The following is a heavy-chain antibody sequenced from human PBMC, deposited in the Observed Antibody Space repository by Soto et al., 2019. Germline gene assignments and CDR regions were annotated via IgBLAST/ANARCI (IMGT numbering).Heavy chain of an antibody. CDR2: IHSTRSP. Sequence: KTSETLSLTCTVSGDSVSKYYWNWIRQPAGKGLEWIGRIHSTRSPNYNPSLKSRVTMSVDTPKNQFSLKLNLTSVTAADTAVYYCARSPAYGDYANLDTWGQGTLVTVSS. V-gene: IGHV4-4*07. D-gene: IGHD4-17*01. CDR3: ARSPAYGDYANLDT. J-gene: IGHJ5*02. CDR1: GDSVSKYY.